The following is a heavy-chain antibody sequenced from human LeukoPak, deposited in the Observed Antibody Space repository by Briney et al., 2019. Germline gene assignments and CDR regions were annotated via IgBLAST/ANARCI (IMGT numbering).Heavy chain of an antibody. J-gene: IGHJ4*02. CDR1: GFTFGSYG. Sequence: GGSLRLSCAASGFTFGSYGMPWLRQAPGKGLEWVAAIWFDGGNKYYADSVKGRFTISRDNSKNTLYLQMNSLRAEDTAVYYCARDTKSGIAVAGTHYWGQGTLVTVSS. D-gene: IGHD6-19*01. CDR3: ARDTKSGIAVAGTHY. V-gene: IGHV3-33*01. CDR2: IWFDGGNK.